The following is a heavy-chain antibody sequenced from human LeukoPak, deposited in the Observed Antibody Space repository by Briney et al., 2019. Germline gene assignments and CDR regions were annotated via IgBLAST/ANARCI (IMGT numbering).Heavy chain of an antibody. J-gene: IGHJ4*02. CDR2: IKQDGGEK. CDR3: ARVGARQILEY. CDR1: EFTFSSYW. V-gene: IGHV3-7*01. D-gene: IGHD4-17*01. Sequence: GGSLRLSCAASEFTFSSYWMSWVRQAPGKGLEWVANIKQDGGEKYYLDSVKGRFTVSRDNAKNSLYPQMNSLRAEDTAVYYCARVGARQILEYWGQGTLVTVSS.